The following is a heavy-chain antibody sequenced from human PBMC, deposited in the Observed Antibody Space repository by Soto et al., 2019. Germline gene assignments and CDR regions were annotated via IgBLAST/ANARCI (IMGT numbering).Heavy chain of an antibody. J-gene: IGHJ4*02. Sequence: PSETLSLTCTVSGGSISSYYWSWIRQPPGKGLEWIGYIYYSGSTNYNPSLKSRVTISVDTSKNQFSLKLSSVTAADTAVYYCASLTVGYGDFGKSAYWGQGTLVTVSS. CDR3: ASLTVGYGDFGKSAY. D-gene: IGHD4-17*01. V-gene: IGHV4-59*08. CDR1: GGSISSYY. CDR2: IYYSGST.